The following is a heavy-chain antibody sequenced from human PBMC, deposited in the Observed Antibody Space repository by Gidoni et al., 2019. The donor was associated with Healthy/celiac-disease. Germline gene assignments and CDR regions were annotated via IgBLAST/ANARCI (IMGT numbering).Heavy chain of an antibody. CDR2: IFSNDEK. CDR1: GFSLRNARMG. D-gene: IGHD3-16*01. J-gene: IGHJ6*04. Sequence: QVTLKESGPVLVQPTETLTLTCTVSGFSLRNARMGVSWIRQPPGKALEWLAHIFSNDEKSYSTSLNSRLTISKDTSKSQVVLTMTNMDPVDTATYYCARILGGGMDVWGKGTTVTVSS. CDR3: ARILGGGMDV. V-gene: IGHV2-26*01.